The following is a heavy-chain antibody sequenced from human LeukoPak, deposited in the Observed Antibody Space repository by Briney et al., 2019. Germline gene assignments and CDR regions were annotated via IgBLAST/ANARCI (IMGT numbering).Heavy chain of an antibody. CDR2: ISWNSGSI. D-gene: IGHD3-22*01. V-gene: IGHV3-9*01. CDR1: GFTFDDYA. Sequence: PGRSLRLSCAASGFTFDDYAMHWVRQAPGKGLEWVSGISWNSGSIGYADSVKGRFTISRDNAKNSLYLQMNGLRAEDTAVYYCARDAYYYDSSGYYYVDYFDYWGQGTLVTVSS. J-gene: IGHJ4*02. CDR3: ARDAYYYDSSGYYYVDYFDY.